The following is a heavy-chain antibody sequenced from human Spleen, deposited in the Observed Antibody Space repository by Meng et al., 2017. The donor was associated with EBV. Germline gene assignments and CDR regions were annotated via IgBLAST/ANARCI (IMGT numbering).Heavy chain of an antibody. J-gene: IGHJ4*02. CDR2: IHHNVGT. CDR3: ARAGYHRPASEY. CDR1: RGFITSGGW. V-gene: IGHV4-4*02. D-gene: IGHD2-15*01. Sequence: QVHARQLGPVGVRPSWTLDLSCAFTRGFITSGGWCSGDRQYPVKGMEWSGEIHHNVGTSYNPSLKIRVTISLDMSKDQFSLRLSSVTAADTAVYYCARAGYHRPASEYWGQGTLVTVSS.